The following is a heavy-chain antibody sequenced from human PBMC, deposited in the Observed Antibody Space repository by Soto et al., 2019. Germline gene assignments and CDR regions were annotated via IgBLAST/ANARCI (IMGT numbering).Heavy chain of an antibody. J-gene: IGHJ4*02. V-gene: IGHV3-21*06. Sequence: GGSLRLSCAASGFIFTRYSMNWVRQAPGKGLEWVSSISSATNYIYYGDSMKGRFTISRDNAKNSLYLEMNSLRAEDTAVYYCARESEDLTSNFDYWGQGTLVTVSS. CDR1: GFIFTRYS. CDR3: ARESEDLTSNFDY. CDR2: ISSATNYI.